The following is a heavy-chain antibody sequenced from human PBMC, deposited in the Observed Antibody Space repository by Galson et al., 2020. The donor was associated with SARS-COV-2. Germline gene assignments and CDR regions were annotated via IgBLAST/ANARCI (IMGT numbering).Heavy chain of an antibody. Sequence: KMSGPTLVNPTQTLTLTCTFSGFSLSTSGVGVGWIRQPPGKALEWLALIYWDDDKRYSPSLKSRLTITKDTSKNQVVLPMTNMDPVDTATYYCAHSGVGGSQGYFDYWGQGTLVTVSS. CDR1: GFSLSTSGVG. CDR2: IYWDDDK. CDR3: AHSGVGGSQGYFDY. J-gene: IGHJ4*02. V-gene: IGHV2-5*02. D-gene: IGHD1-26*01.